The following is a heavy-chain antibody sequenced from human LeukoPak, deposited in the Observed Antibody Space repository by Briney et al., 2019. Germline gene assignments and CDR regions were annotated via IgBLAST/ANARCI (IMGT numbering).Heavy chain of an antibody. D-gene: IGHD6-19*01. Sequence: TGGSLRLSCAASGFTFNSYGMHWVRQAPGKGLEWVALISYDGTNKYYAGSVKGRLTISRDNSKNILYLQMNGLRVEDTAVYSCARALAVAGYIDFWGQGTLVTVSS. CDR1: GFTFNSYG. J-gene: IGHJ4*02. CDR2: ISYDGTNK. V-gene: IGHV3-30*19. CDR3: ARALAVAGYIDF.